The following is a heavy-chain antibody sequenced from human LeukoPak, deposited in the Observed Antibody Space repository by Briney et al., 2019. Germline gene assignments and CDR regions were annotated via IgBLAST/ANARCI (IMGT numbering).Heavy chain of an antibody. CDR2: INSDGRCT. J-gene: IGHJ3*02. D-gene: IGHD5-12*01. CDR3: ALSETGDGRGYDAFDI. CDR1: GFTFRMYW. V-gene: IGHV3-74*01. Sequence: GGSLRLSCAASGFTFRMYWMHWVRQAPGKGLVWVSRINSDGRCTNYADSVKGRFTISRDNAKNTLYLQMTSLTAEDTAVYYCALSETGDGRGYDAFDIWGQGTMVTVSS.